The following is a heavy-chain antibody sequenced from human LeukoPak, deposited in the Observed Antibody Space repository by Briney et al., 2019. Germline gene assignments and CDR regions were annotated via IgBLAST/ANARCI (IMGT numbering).Heavy chain of an antibody. V-gene: IGHV1-46*01. CDR1: GYTFTSYY. CDR2: INPSGGST. CDR3: AREAPQRYCSSTSCPTGY. Sequence: ASVKVSCKASGYTFTSYYMHWVRQAPGQGLEWMGIINPSGGSTSYAQKFQGRVTLTRDTSISTAYMELSRLRSDDTAVYYCAREAPQRYCSSTSCPTGYWGQGTLVTVSS. J-gene: IGHJ4*02. D-gene: IGHD2-2*01.